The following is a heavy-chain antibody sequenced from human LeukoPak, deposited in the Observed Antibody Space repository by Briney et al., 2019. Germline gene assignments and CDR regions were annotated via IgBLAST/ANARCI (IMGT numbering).Heavy chain of an antibody. Sequence: GGSLRLSCAASGFTFDDYAVHWVRQAPGKGLEWVSGISWNSGSIGYADSVKGRFTISRDNAKNSLYLQMNSLRAEDTALYYCAKVTYSGSYYDYWGQGTLVTVSS. D-gene: IGHD1-26*01. CDR2: ISWNSGSI. CDR3: AKVTYSGSYYDY. J-gene: IGHJ4*02. CDR1: GFTFDDYA. V-gene: IGHV3-9*01.